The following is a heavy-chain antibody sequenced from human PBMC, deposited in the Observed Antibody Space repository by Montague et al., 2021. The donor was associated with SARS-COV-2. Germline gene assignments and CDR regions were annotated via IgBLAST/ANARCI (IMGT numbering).Heavy chain of an antibody. Sequence: SLRLSCAASGFTLSSYWTYWVRQAPGKGLVWISRIHYDGSSTNYADSVKGRFTIPRDTAKNTLYLQMNSLRAEDTAVYYCARAYYTGLYPFDYWGQGTLVTVSS. D-gene: IGHD2-8*02. CDR2: IHYDGSST. CDR3: ARAYYTGLYPFDY. CDR1: GFTLSSYW. J-gene: IGHJ4*02. V-gene: IGHV3-74*01.